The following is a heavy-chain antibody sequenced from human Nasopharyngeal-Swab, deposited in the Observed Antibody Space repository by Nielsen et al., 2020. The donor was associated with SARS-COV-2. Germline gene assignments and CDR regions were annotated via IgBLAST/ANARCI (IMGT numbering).Heavy chain of an antibody. CDR1: GYRFTNYW. D-gene: IGHD3-10*01. Sequence: GGSLRLSCKGSGYRFTNYWIGWVRQMPGKGLEWMGIILPSDSENIYSPSFQGQVTLPADKSNSTAYLQLVSLKASDTAMYYCARATNYYGSGSYPGVYYYYYMDVWGKGTTVTVSS. CDR3: ARATNYYGSGSYPGVYYYYYMDV. J-gene: IGHJ6*03. CDR2: ILPSDSEN. V-gene: IGHV5-51*01.